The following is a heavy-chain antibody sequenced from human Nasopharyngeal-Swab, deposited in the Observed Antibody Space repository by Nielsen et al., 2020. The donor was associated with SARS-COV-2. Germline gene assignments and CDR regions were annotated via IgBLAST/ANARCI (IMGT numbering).Heavy chain of an antibody. Sequence: GESLKISCAASGFTFSRYWIHWVRQAPGKGLEYLSAVSGDGVTTHYADSLKGRFTISRDNSKNTVYLQLGSLKAEDMAVYFCARGTPGIPGVDYWGQGTLVTVSS. CDR1: GFTFSRYW. J-gene: IGHJ4*02. V-gene: IGHV3-64*02. CDR3: ARGTPGIPGVDY. D-gene: IGHD2-8*02. CDR2: VSGDGVTT.